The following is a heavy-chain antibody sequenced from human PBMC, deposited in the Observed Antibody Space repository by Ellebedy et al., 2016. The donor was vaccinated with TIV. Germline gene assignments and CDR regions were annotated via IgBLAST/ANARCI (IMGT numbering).Heavy chain of an antibody. D-gene: IGHD6-19*01. J-gene: IGHJ4*02. CDR2: ISDSGTT. CDR1: GGSISNYY. Sequence: MPSETLSLTCTVSGGSISNYYWTRTRQPPGKGLEWIGCISDSGTTNYSPSLTSRASISVDTSKSQVSLKLNSLTAADTAVYYCARRYHTGWPYYLDYWGPGTLVIVSS. V-gene: IGHV4-59*08. CDR3: ARRYHTGWPYYLDY.